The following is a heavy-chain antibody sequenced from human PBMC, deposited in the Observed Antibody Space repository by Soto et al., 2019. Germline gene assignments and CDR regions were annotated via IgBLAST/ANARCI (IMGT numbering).Heavy chain of an antibody. J-gene: IGHJ5*02. CDR3: ARTMVRGVILSDGWFDP. Sequence: QVQLQESGPGLVKPSQTLSLTCTVSGGSISSGDYYWSWIRQPPGKGLEWIGYIYYSGSTYYHPSLESRVTISVDTSKNQFSLKLSAVTAADTAVYYCARTMVRGVILSDGWFDPWGQGTLVTVSS. CDR2: IYYSGST. D-gene: IGHD3-10*01. V-gene: IGHV4-30-4*01. CDR1: GGSISSGDYY.